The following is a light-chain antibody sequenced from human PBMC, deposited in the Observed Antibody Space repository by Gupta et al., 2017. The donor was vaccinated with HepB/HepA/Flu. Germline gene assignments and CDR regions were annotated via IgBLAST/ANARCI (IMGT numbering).Light chain of an antibody. Sequence: DLQMTQSPSSLSASVGDRVTITCRASQSISSYLNWYQQKPGKAPELLIYAASTLQTVPSRFSGSGSGTDVTLTVSSLQPEDFATYYCQETYDTPRTFGGGTKVEIK. CDR3: QETYDTPRT. CDR2: AAS. CDR1: QSISSY. V-gene: IGKV1-39*01. J-gene: IGKJ4*01.